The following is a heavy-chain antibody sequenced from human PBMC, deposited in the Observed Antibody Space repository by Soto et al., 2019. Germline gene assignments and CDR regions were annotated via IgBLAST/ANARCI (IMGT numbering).Heavy chain of an antibody. J-gene: IGHJ5*02. CDR2: ISYDGSNK. CDR1: GFTFSSYG. V-gene: IGHV3-30*18. D-gene: IGHD2-2*01. CDR3: AKGRWDIVVVPAPPELSCFDP. Sequence: GGSLRLSCAASGFTFSSYGMHWVRQAPGKGLEWVAVISYDGSNKYYADSVKGRFTISRDNSKNTLYLQMNSLRAEDTAVYYCAKGRWDIVVVPAPPELSCFDPWGQGTLVTVSS.